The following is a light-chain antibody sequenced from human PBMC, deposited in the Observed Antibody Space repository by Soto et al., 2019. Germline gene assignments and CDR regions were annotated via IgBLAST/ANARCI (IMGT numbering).Light chain of an antibody. CDR3: QQYNNWPRT. CDR2: GAS. CDR1: QNILSN. J-gene: IGKJ1*01. Sequence: EIVMTQSPATLSVSPGERATLSCRASQNILSNLAWYQQKPGQAPRLLIYGASTRATGIPARFSGSGSGTDFTLTISSLEPEDFAVYYCQQYNNWPRTFGQGTKVDI. V-gene: IGKV3-15*01.